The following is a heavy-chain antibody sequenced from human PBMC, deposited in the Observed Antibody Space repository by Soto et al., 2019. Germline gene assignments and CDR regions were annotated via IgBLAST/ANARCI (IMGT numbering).Heavy chain of an antibody. V-gene: IGHV3-30-3*01. CDR3: ARGVLVGATFAF. D-gene: IGHD1-26*01. Sequence: GGSLRLSCGASGFTFRDYAMHWVRQAPGKGLEWVAIISFDGSNKFYADSVKGRFTISRDNSKNTLFLQMNSLRAEDTSVYYCARGVLVGATFAFWGQGTLVTVSS. CDR1: GFTFRDYA. J-gene: IGHJ4*02. CDR2: ISFDGSNK.